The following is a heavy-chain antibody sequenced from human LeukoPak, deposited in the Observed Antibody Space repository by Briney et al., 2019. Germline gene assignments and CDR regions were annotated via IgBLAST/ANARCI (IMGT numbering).Heavy chain of an antibody. CDR3: ARRVTYYYGSGSRNMYNWFDP. J-gene: IGHJ5*02. CDR1: GGSISSGSYY. V-gene: IGHV4-61*02. D-gene: IGHD3-10*01. Sequence: PSQTLSLTCTVSGGSISSGSYYWSWIRQPAGKGLEWIGRIYTSVNTNYNPSLKSRVSISVDTSKNQFSLKLTSVTAADTAVYYCARRVTYYYGSGSRNMYNWFDPWGQGTLVTVSS. CDR2: IYTSVNT.